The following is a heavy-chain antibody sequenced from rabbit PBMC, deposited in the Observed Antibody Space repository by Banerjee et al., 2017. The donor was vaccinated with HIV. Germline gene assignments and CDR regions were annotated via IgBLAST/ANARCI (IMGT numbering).Heavy chain of an antibody. CDR1: GFTFSSYW. Sequence: QSLEESGGDLVKPGVSLTLTCTASGFTFSSYWICWVRQAPGKGLEWVACMTTGDGNTYYASWAKGRFTISRTSSTTVTLQMTSLTAADTATYFCARDLAGVIGWNLNLWGQGTLVTVS. CDR3: ARDLAGVIGWNLNL. CDR2: MTTGDGNT. J-gene: IGHJ4*01. D-gene: IGHD4-1*01. V-gene: IGHV1S40*01.